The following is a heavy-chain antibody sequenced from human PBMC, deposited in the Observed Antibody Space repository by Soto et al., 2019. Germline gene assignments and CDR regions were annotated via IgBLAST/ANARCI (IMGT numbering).Heavy chain of an antibody. V-gene: IGHV1-69*13. Sequence: GASVKVCCKASGGTVRRYARNWARQSPGQGLEWMGGIIPMFGTPKYAQKFHGRVTITADDSTSTAYMEMSSLRSEDTAMYYCARGKTDGALLSDVDVWGQGTTVTVS. CDR2: IIPMFGTP. CDR3: ARGKTDGALLSDVDV. CDR1: GGTVRRYA. D-gene: IGHD1-26*01. J-gene: IGHJ6*02.